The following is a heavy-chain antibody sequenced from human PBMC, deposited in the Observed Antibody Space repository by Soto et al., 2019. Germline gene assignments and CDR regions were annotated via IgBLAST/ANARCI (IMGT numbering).Heavy chain of an antibody. CDR3: ARGGITIFH. Sequence: SETLSLTCTVSGGSISSYYWSWIRQPPGKGLEWIGYIYYSGSTNYNPSLKSRVTISVDTSKNQFSLKLSSVTAADTAVYYCARGGITIFHWGQGTLVTVSS. V-gene: IGHV4-59*01. J-gene: IGHJ4*02. CDR2: IYYSGST. D-gene: IGHD3-3*01. CDR1: GGSISSYY.